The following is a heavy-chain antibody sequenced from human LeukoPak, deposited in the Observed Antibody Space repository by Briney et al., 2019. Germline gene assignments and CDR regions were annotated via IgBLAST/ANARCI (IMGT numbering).Heavy chain of an antibody. V-gene: IGHV3-7*01. J-gene: IGHJ4*02. D-gene: IGHD4/OR15-4a*01. Sequence: GGSLRLSCVASGFTFSSYWMSWVRQAPEKGLEWVANIKHDGSQKYYVDSVKGRVTISRDNAKNSLYLQMNSLRAEDTAVYYCARVFGAGYSDYWGQGTLVTVSS. CDR3: ARVFGAGYSDY. CDR2: IKHDGSQK. CDR1: GFTFSSYW.